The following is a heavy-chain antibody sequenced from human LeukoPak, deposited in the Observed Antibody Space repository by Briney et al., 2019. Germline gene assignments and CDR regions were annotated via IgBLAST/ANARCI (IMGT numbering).Heavy chain of an antibody. V-gene: IGHV3-23*01. J-gene: IGHJ4*02. Sequence: GGSLRLSCAASGFTFTNYAMTWVRQAPGRGLEWVSGISGSGGSTYYADSVKGRFIISRDNSESTLYLQMNRLRAEDTALYYCAKERAPRYYYDSSGPTGGIDYWGQGTLVTVSS. D-gene: IGHD3-22*01. CDR1: GFTFTNYA. CDR2: ISGSGGST. CDR3: AKERAPRYYYDSSGPTGGIDY.